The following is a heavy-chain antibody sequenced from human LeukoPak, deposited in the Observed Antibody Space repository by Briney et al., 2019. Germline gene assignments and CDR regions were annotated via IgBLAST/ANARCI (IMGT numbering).Heavy chain of an antibody. Sequence: GASVKVSCKASGYTFTGYYMHWVRQAPGQGLEWVGWINPNSGGTNYAQKFQGRVTMTRDTSISTAYMELSRLRSDDTAVYYCARDRDYGDSLDYWGQGTLVTVSS. CDR1: GYTFTGYY. J-gene: IGHJ4*02. D-gene: IGHD4-17*01. V-gene: IGHV1-2*02. CDR3: ARDRDYGDSLDY. CDR2: INPNSGGT.